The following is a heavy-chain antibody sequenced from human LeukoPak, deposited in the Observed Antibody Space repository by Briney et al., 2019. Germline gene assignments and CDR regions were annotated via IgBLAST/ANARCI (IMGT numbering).Heavy chain of an antibody. CDR3: AHSSSTVRFSDAFDI. V-gene: IGHV2-5*01. Sequence: SGPTLVKPTQTLTLTCTFSGFSLSTSGVGVGWIRQPPGKALEWLALIYWNDDKRYSPSLKSRLTITKDTSKNQVVLTMTNMDPVDTATYYCAHSSSTVRFSDAFDIWGQGTMVTVSS. CDR2: IYWNDDK. CDR1: GFSLSTSGVG. J-gene: IGHJ3*02. D-gene: IGHD4-11*01.